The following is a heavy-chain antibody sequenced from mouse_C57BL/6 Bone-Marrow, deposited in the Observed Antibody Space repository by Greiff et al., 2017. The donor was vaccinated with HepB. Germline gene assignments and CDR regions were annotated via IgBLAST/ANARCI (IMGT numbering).Heavy chain of an antibody. V-gene: IGHV1-55*01. CDR1: GYTFTSYC. CDR3: ARERGRRRYFDV. J-gene: IGHJ1*03. CDR2: IYPGSGST. Sequence: QVQLQQPGAELVKPGASVKMSCKASGYTFTSYCMPWVKQRPGHGLEWIGYIYPGSGSTNYNEKFKSKATLTVDTSSSTAYMQLSSLTSEDSAVYYGARERGRRRYFDVWGKGTTVTVSA.